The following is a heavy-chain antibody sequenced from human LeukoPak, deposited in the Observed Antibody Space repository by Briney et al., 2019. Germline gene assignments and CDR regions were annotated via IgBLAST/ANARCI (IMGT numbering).Heavy chain of an antibody. CDR2: INHSGST. Sequence: PSETLSLTCAVYGGSFSGYYWSWIRQPPGKGLEWIGEINHSGSTNYNPSLKSRVTISVDTSKNQFSLKLSSVTAADTAVYYCARGLGYSSSWYLWGQGTLVTVSS. CDR1: GGSFSGYY. J-gene: IGHJ4*02. CDR3: ARGLGYSSSWYL. V-gene: IGHV4-34*01. D-gene: IGHD6-13*01.